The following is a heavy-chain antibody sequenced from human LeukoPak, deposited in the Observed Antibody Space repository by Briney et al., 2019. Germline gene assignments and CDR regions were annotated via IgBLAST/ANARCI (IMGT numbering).Heavy chain of an antibody. V-gene: IGHV4-59*01. CDR1: GGSISSYY. J-gene: IGHJ6*02. CDR2: IYYSGST. Sequence: SETLSLTCTVSGGSISSYYWSWIRQPPGKGLEWIGYIYYSGSTNYNPSLKSRVTISVDTSKNQFSLKLSSVTAADTAVYYCATGLEWELLYYYGMDVWGQGTTVTVSS. CDR3: ATGLEWELLYYYGMDV. D-gene: IGHD1-26*01.